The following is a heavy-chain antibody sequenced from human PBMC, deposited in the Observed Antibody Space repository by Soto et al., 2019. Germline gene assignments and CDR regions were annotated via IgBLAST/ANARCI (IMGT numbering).Heavy chain of an antibody. V-gene: IGHV5-51*01. D-gene: IGHD6-13*01. Sequence: GESLKISCKVSGYSFTNYWIGWVRQMPGKGLEWMGILYPDDSDTRYSASFQGQVTFSGDTSISTAYLQWSSLKASDTAVYYCTRLHFIVEPGINYWGQGTLVTVSS. J-gene: IGHJ4*02. CDR2: LYPDDSDT. CDR3: TRLHFIVEPGINY. CDR1: GYSFTNYW.